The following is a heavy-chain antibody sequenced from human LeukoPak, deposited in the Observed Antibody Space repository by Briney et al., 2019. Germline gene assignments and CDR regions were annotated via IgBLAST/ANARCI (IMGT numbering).Heavy chain of an antibody. CDR1: GGSISSYY. V-gene: IGHV4-4*07. J-gene: IGHJ6*03. CDR2: IYTSGST. CDR3: AREATGYCSGGSCYPGLYYYYYMDV. D-gene: IGHD2-15*01. Sequence: SETLSLTCTVSGGSISSYYWSWIRQPAGKGLEWIGRIYTSGSTNYNPSLKSRVTMSVDTSKNQFSLKLSSVTAADTAVYYCAREATGYCSGGSCYPGLYYYYYMDVWGKGTTVTISS.